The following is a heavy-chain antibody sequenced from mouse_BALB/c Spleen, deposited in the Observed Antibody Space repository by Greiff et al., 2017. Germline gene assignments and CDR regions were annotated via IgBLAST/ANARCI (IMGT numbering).Heavy chain of an antibody. CDR2: ISNGGGST. Sequence: EVMLVESGGGLVQPGGSLKLSCAASGFTFSSYTMSWVRQTPEKRLEWVAYISNGGGSTYYPDTVKGRFTISRDNAKNTLYLQMSSLKSEDTAMYYCARHVDYWGQGTSVTVSS. J-gene: IGHJ4*01. V-gene: IGHV5-12-2*01. CDR1: GFTFSSYT. CDR3: ARHVDY.